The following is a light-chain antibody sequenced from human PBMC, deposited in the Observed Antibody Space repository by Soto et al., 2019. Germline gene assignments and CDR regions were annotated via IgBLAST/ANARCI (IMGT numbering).Light chain of an antibody. CDR3: ATWDDSLSGVV. CDR1: SSDVGGYNY. V-gene: IGLV2-14*01. CDR2: EVS. J-gene: IGLJ2*01. Sequence: QSALTQPASVSGSPGQSITISCTGTSSDVGGYNYVSWYQQHPGKAPKLMIYEVSNRPSGVSTRFSGSKSGNTASLTISGLQAEDEADYYCATWDDSLSGVVFGGGTKLTVL.